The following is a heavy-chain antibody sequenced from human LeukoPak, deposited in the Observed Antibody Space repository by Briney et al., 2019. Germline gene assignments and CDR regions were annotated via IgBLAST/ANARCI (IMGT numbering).Heavy chain of an antibody. CDR3: ARTSIYYDSSGYHS. Sequence: SETLSLTCAVYGGSFSGYYWSWIRQPPGKGLEWIGEINHSGSTNYNPSLKSRVTISVDTSKKQFSLKLSSVTAADTAVYYCARTSIYYDSSGYHSWGQGTLVTVSS. J-gene: IGHJ4*02. CDR2: INHSGST. V-gene: IGHV4-34*01. CDR1: GGSFSGYY. D-gene: IGHD3-22*01.